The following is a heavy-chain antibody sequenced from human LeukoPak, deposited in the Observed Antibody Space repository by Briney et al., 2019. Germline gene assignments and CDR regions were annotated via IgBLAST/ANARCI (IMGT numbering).Heavy chain of an antibody. CDR2: IYFTGTT. J-gene: IGHJ3*02. D-gene: IGHD3-16*01. CDR3: ARQLGAYSYPFDI. Sequence: SETLSLTCTVSGGSISSSSYYWGWIRQPPGKGLEWVGSIYFTGTTLYNPSLTSRVTISVDTSKNQFSLRLNSVTAADTAVYYCARQLGAYSYPFDIWGQGTKVTVSS. V-gene: IGHV4-39*01. CDR1: GGSISSSSYY.